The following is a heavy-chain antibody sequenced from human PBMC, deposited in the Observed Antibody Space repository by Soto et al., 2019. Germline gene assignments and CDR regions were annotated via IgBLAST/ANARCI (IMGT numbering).Heavy chain of an antibody. CDR2: ISYDGSNK. CDR3: AKDRAAAGMNYYYYYGMDV. CDR1: GFTFSSYG. Sequence: GGSLRLSCAASGFTFSSYGMHWVRQAPGKGLEWVAVISYDGSNKYYADSVKGRFTISRDNSKNTLYLQMNSLRAEDTAVYYCAKDRAAAGMNYYYYYGMDVWGQGTTVTASS. D-gene: IGHD6-13*01. V-gene: IGHV3-30*18. J-gene: IGHJ6*02.